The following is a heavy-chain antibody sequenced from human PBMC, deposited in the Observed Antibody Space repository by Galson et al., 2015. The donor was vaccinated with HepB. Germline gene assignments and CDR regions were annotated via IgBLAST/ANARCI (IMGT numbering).Heavy chain of an antibody. D-gene: IGHD4-23*01. CDR1: GFTFSSYG. CDR3: AREKPSQTYGGNPEYFQH. CDR2: IWYDGSNK. V-gene: IGHV3-33*01. Sequence: SLRLSCAASGFTFSSYGMHWVRQAPGKGLEWVAVIWYDGSNKYYADSVKGRFTISRDNSKNTLYLQMSSLRAEDTAVYYCAREKPSQTYGGNPEYFQHWGQGTLVTVSS. J-gene: IGHJ1*01.